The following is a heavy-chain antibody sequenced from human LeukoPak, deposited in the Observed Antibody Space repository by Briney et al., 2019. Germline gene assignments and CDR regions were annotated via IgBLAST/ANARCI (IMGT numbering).Heavy chain of an antibody. J-gene: IGHJ3*02. D-gene: IGHD3-3*01. CDR2: IYPGDSDT. V-gene: IGHV5-51*01. CDR3: ARQRITIFGVDDAFDI. CDR1: GYSFTSYW. Sequence: GESLKISCKGSGYSFTSYWIGWVRQMPGKGLEWMGIIYPGDSDTRYSPSFQGQVTISADKSISTAYLQWSSLKASDTAMYYCARQRITIFGVDDAFDIWGQGTMVTVSS.